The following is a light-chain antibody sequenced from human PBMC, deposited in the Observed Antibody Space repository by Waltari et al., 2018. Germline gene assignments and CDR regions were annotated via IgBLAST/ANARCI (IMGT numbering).Light chain of an antibody. Sequence: VVTQSPATLSVSPGKTVTLSCRASQRVNTNLAWYQPKPGQAPRLLIFAASTRAPGSPSRFGGSGSGTEFTLTITSLQFEDVGVYFCQQYHKWPPGGFGGGTKVEIE. CDR1: QRVNTN. CDR2: AAS. V-gene: IGKV3-15*01. CDR3: QQYHKWPPGG. J-gene: IGKJ4*01.